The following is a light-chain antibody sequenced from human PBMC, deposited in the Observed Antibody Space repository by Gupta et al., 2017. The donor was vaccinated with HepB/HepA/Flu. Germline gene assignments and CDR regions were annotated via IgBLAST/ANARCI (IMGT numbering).Light chain of an antibody. CDR3: QQYKRPPRLT. V-gene: IGKV3-15*01. CDR1: QSVDSY. J-gene: IGKJ4*01. CDR2: DTS. Sequence: DIVMTQSPATLSVSPGERATLSSRASQSVDSYLAWYQQKPGQAPRLLIYDTSTRATGIPTRFSGSGSGTEFTLTISTLQSEDFAVYYCQQYKRPPRLTFGGGTKVEIK.